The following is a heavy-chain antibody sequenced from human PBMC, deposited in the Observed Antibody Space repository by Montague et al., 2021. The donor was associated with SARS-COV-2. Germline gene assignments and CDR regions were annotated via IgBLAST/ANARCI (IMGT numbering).Heavy chain of an antibody. Sequence: SLRLSCAASGFTFSSCAMHWVRQAPGKGLEWVAVISYDGSNKYYADSVKGRFTISRDNSKNTLYLQMNSLRAEDTAVYYCAREPLLLGFGEFLDYWGQGTLVTVSS. CDR1: GFTFSSCA. D-gene: IGHD3-10*01. J-gene: IGHJ4*02. CDR2: ISYDGSNK. CDR3: AREPLLLGFGEFLDY. V-gene: IGHV3-30*04.